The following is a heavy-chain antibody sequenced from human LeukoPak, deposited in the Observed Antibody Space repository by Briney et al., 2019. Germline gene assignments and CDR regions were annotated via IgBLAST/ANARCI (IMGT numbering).Heavy chain of an antibody. CDR2: IRYDGSNK. Sequence: GGSLRLSCAASGFTFSSYGMHWVRQAPGKGLEWVAFIRYDGSNKYYADADSVKGRFTISKDNSKSMLYLQMNSLRTEDTAVYYCAKEGAFYFDKWGQGALVTVSS. J-gene: IGHJ4*02. V-gene: IGHV3-30*02. CDR3: AKEGAFYFDK. CDR1: GFTFSSYG. D-gene: IGHD1-26*01.